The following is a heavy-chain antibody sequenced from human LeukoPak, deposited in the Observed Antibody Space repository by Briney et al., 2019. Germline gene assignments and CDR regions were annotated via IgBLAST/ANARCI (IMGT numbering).Heavy chain of an antibody. Sequence: PSETLSLTCAVSGYSISSGYYWGWIRQPPGKGLEWIGSIYHSGSTYYNPSLKSRVTISVDTSKNQFSLELSSVTAADTAVYYCARLLMVYERYFDYWGQGALVTVSS. CDR1: GYSISSGYY. CDR3: ARLLMVYERYFDY. CDR2: IYHSGST. D-gene: IGHD2-8*01. V-gene: IGHV4-38-2*01. J-gene: IGHJ4*02.